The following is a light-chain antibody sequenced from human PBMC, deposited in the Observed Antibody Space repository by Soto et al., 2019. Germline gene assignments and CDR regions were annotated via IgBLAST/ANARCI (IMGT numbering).Light chain of an antibody. CDR1: QSVSSSY. J-gene: IGKJ3*01. CDR2: GAS. V-gene: IGKV3-20*01. Sequence: EIVLTQSPGTLSLSPGERATLSCRASQSVSSSYLAWNQQKPGQAPRLLIYGASSRATGIPDRFSGSGSGTDFTLTIIRLEPEDFAGYYCQQYGSSPLFTFGPGTKVDIK. CDR3: QQYGSSPLFT.